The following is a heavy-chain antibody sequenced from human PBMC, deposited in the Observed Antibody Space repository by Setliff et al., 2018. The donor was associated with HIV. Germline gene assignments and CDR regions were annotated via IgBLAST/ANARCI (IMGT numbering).Heavy chain of an antibody. CDR1: GYTFTNYY. V-gene: IGHV1-46*01. D-gene: IGHD3-3*01. CDR2: INPSGGST. J-gene: IGHJ4*02. CDR3: ASSTITIFGVVPYYFDY. Sequence: GASVKVSCKASGYTFTNYYMHWVRQAPGQGLEWMGIINPSGGSTSYQQIFQGRVTMTRDTSTSTVYMELHSLRSEDTAIYYCASSTITIFGVVPYYFDYWGQGTLVTVSS.